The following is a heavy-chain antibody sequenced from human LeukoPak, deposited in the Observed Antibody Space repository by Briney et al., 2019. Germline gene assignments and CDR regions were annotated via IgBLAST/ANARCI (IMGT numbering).Heavy chain of an antibody. J-gene: IGHJ4*02. D-gene: IGHD3-22*01. V-gene: IGHV3-23*01. CDR1: GFSFSSYG. CDR2: ISGSGGST. CDR3: AKGRDSSYVY. Sequence: GGSLRLSCAVPGFSFSSYGMSWVRQAPGKGLEWVSGISGSGGSTYYADSVKGRFSISRDNFKNTLYLQMNSLRAEDTAVYYCAKGRDSSYVYWGQGTLVTVSS.